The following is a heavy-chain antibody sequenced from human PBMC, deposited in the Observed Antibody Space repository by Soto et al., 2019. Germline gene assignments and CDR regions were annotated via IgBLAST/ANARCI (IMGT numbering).Heavy chain of an antibody. CDR1: GFTFSSYA. CDR2: ISGSGDNT. CDR3: ANGLGFYDY. V-gene: IGHV3-23*01. D-gene: IGHD7-27*01. J-gene: IGHJ4*02. Sequence: GGSLRLSCAASGFTFSSYAMSWVRQAPGKGLEWVSAISGSGDNTYYADSVKGRFTISRDNSKNTLYLQMNSLRAEDTAVYYCANGLGFYDYWGQGTLVTVSS.